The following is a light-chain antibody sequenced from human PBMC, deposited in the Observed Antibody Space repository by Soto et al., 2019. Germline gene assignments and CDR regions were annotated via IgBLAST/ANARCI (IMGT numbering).Light chain of an antibody. CDR2: RAS. Sequence: DIPMTQSPSSVSASVGDRVTITCRASQGITSWLAWYQQKPGKASKLLIYRASNLQSGVPSRFSGSGSGTDFTLTISGLQPADFATYYCQQTTTFPLTFGGGTKVEIK. CDR3: QQTTTFPLT. V-gene: IGKV1-12*01. J-gene: IGKJ4*01. CDR1: QGITSW.